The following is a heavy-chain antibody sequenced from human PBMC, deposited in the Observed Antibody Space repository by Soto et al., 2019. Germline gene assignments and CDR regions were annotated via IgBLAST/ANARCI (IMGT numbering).Heavy chain of an antibody. J-gene: IGHJ1*01. V-gene: IGHV1-2*02. CDR2: INPKSGGT. Sequence: ASVKVSCKASGYTFTDYYMHCVRQAPGQGLEWMGWINPKSGGTNYAQKFQGRVTMTRDTSINTVYMELSRLRSDDTAVYFCAKEATYYDSAWGQGTLVTVSS. CDR3: AKEATYYDSA. D-gene: IGHD3-22*01. CDR1: GYTFTDYY.